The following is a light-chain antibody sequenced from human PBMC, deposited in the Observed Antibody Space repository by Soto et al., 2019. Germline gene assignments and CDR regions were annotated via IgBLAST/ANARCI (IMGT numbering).Light chain of an antibody. CDR2: GAT. CDR3: QRYNNWPLT. Sequence: EIVLTQSPATLYVSPGGRATLSCRASQNVMYNLAWYQQKPGQAPRLLVYGATTRATDAPPRFRGSGSGTEFSLTISSLQSEDFAVYYCQRYNNWPLTFGGGTKVESK. CDR1: QNVMYN. J-gene: IGKJ4*01. V-gene: IGKV3-15*01.